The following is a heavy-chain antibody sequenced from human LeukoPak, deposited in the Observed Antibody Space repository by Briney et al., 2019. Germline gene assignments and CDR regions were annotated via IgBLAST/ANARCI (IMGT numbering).Heavy chain of an antibody. J-gene: IGHJ4*02. Sequence: SETLSLTCAVYGGSFSGYYWSWIRQPPGKGLEWIGEINHSGSTSYNPSLKSRVTISVDTSKNQFSLKLSSVTAADTAVYYCARALYDYVWGSYPTYWGQGTLVTVSS. CDR3: ARALYDYVWGSYPTY. V-gene: IGHV4-34*01. D-gene: IGHD3-16*02. CDR2: INHSGST. CDR1: GGSFSGYY.